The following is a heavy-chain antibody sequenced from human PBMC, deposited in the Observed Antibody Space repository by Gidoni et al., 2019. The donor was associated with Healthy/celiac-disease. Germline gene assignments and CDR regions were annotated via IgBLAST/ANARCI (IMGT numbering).Heavy chain of an antibody. D-gene: IGHD2-21*02. Sequence: EVQLVESGGGLVQPGGSLRLSCAASGFTFSRYSMNWVRQAPGKGLEWVSYISSSSRTIYYAESVKGRFTISRDNAKNSLYLQMNSLRDEDTAVYYCARDRHVVVTAIEPNWFDPWGQGTLVTVS. CDR3: ARDRHVVVTAIEPNWFDP. CDR1: GFTFSRYS. CDR2: ISSSSRTI. V-gene: IGHV3-48*02. J-gene: IGHJ5*02.